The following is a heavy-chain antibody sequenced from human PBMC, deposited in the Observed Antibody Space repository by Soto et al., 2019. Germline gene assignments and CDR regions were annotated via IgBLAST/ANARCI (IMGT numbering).Heavy chain of an antibody. D-gene: IGHD1-26*01. V-gene: IGHV3-11*06. CDR1: GFNFGDYY. J-gene: IGHJ2*01. CDR2: VSSTGGYT. Sequence: PGGSLRRSCAAAGFNFGDYYMSWVRQAPGKGLEWVSFVSSTGGYTKYSDSVGGRFTVSRDNGKNSLHLQLNSLRVDDTAVYYCARLRVGVNWYFDLWGRGTLVTVSS. CDR3: ARLRVGVNWYFDL.